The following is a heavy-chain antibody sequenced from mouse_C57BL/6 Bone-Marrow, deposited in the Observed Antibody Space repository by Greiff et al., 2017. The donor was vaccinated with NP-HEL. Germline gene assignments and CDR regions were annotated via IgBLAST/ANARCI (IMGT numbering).Heavy chain of an antibody. V-gene: IGHV5-17*01. D-gene: IGHD1-1*01. CDR1: GFTFSDYG. J-gene: IGHJ2*01. CDR2: ISSGSSTI. CDR3: ARQYYGSKRNYFDY. Sequence: EVQLVESGGGLVKPGGSLKLSCAASGFTFSDYGMHWVRQAPEKGLEWVAYISSGSSTIYYADTVKGRFTISRDNAKNTLFLQMTSLRSEDTAMYYCARQYYGSKRNYFDYWGQGTTLTVSS.